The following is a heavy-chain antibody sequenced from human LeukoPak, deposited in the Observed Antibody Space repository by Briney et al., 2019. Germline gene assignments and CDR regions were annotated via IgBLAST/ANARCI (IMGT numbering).Heavy chain of an antibody. CDR1: GGTFSSYA. CDR2: IIPIVGIA. Sequence: GASVKVSCKASGGTFSSYAISWVRQAPGQGLEWMGRIIPIVGIANYAQKFQGRVTITADKSTSTAYMELSSLRSEDTAVYYCARVHYYGSGKTGLCDYWGQGTLVTVSS. D-gene: IGHD3-10*01. J-gene: IGHJ4*02. V-gene: IGHV1-69*04. CDR3: ARVHYYGSGKTGLCDY.